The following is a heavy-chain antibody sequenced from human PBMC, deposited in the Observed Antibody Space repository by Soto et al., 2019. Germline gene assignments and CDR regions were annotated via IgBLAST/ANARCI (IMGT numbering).Heavy chain of an antibody. CDR2: IDPSDSQT. V-gene: IGHV5-10-1*01. J-gene: IGHJ4*02. D-gene: IGHD6-6*01. CDR3: ARQIYDPGTARTCRSHFDS. Sequence: PGESLKISCKGSGYSFAGYWITWVRQKPGKGLEWMGRIDPSDSQTYYSPSFRGHVTISVTKSITTVFLQWSSLRASDTAMYYCARQIYDPGTARTCRSHFDSWGQGTRVIVSS. CDR1: GYSFAGYW.